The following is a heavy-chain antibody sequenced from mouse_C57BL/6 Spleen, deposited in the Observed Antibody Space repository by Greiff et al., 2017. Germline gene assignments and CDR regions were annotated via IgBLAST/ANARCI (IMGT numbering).Heavy chain of an antibody. D-gene: IGHD2-3*01. CDR2: ISSGGDYI. J-gene: IGHJ4*01. CDR3: TRERVHDGYYDYAMDY. V-gene: IGHV5-9-1*02. CDR1: GFTFSSYA. Sequence: EVHLVESGEGLVKPGGSLKLSCAASGFTFSSYAMSWVRQTPEKRLEWVAYISSGGDYIYYADPVKGRFTISRDNARNTLYLQMSSLKSEDTAMYYCTRERVHDGYYDYAMDYWGQGTSVTVSS.